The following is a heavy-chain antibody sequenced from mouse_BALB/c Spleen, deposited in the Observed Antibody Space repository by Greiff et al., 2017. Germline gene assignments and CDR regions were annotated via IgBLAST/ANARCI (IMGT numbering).Heavy chain of an antibody. CDR2: IYPGNVNT. Sequence: QVQLQQSGPELVKPGASVRISCKASGYTFTSYYIHWVKQRPGQGLEWIGWIYPGNVNTKYNEKFKGKATLTADKSSSTAYMQLSSLTSEDSAVYFCARRAPTALPFDYWGQGTTLTVSS. CDR3: ARRAPTALPFDY. D-gene: IGHD1-2*01. CDR1: GYTFTSYY. J-gene: IGHJ2*01. V-gene: IGHV1S56*01.